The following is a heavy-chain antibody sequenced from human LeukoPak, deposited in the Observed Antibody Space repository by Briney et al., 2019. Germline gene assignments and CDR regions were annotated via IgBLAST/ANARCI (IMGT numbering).Heavy chain of an antibody. CDR2: IIPIFGTA. J-gene: IGHJ4*02. Sequence: ASVKVSCKASGGTFSSYAISWVRQAPGQGLEWVGGIIPIFGTANYAQKFQGRVTITSDESTSTAYMELSSLRSEDTAVYYCARPLGLDYYGSGSYPLDYWGQGTLVTVSS. D-gene: IGHD3-10*01. CDR1: GGTFSSYA. CDR3: ARPLGLDYYGSGSYPLDY. V-gene: IGHV1-69*13.